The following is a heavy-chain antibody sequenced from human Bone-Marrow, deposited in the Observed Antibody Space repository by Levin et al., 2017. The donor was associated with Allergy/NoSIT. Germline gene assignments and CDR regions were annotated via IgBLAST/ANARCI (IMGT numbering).Heavy chain of an antibody. CDR3: ARGARSCSSTSCYDWFDP. J-gene: IGHJ5*02. CDR1: GYTFTGYY. CDR2: INPNSGGT. V-gene: IGHV1-2*02. D-gene: IGHD2-2*01. Sequence: ASVKVSCKASGYTFTGYYMHWVRQAPGQGLEWMGWINPNSGGTNYAQKFQGRVTMTRDTSISTAYMELSRLRSDDTAVYYCARGARSCSSTSCYDWFDPWGQGTLVTVSS.